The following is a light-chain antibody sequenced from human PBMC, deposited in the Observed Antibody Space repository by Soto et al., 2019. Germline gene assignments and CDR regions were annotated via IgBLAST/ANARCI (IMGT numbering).Light chain of an antibody. CDR1: NSNVGSNT. CDR3: AAWDDSLNAMV. V-gene: IGLV1-44*01. CDR2: HNN. J-gene: IGLJ2*01. Sequence: QSVLTQPPSASGTPGQRVTISCSGSNSNVGSNTVDWYQQLPGTAPKLLIYHNNQRPSGVPDRLSGSKSGTSASLAISGLQFEEEAEYYCAAWDDSLNAMVFGGGTKLTVL.